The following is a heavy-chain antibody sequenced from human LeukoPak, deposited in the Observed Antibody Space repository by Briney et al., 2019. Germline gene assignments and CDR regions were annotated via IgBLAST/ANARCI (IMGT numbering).Heavy chain of an antibody. V-gene: IGHV3-21*01. CDR2: ISSSSSYI. CDR1: GFTFSSYS. J-gene: IGHJ6*02. CDR3: ARVYYYGSGSYHNYYYYGMDV. Sequence: GGSLRLSCAASGFTFSSYSMNWVRQAPGKGLEWVSSISSSSSYIYYADSVKGRLTISRDNAKNSLYLQMNSLRAEDTAVYYCARVYYYGSGSYHNYYYYGMDVWGQGTTVTVSS. D-gene: IGHD3-10*01.